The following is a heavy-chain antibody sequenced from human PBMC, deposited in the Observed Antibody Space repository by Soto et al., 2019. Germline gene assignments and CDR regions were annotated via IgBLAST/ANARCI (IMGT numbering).Heavy chain of an antibody. V-gene: IGHV3-13*01. CDR2: VGTAEDT. CDR3: VRESRVAARWAANWYVAL. Sequence: EVQLVESGGGLVQPGGSLRLSCAASGFTFSSYDMHWVRQATGKGLEWVSGVGTAEDTFYPDSVKGRFTISRENAKNSVYLQMNNRRAEDTAVYYCVRESRVAARWAANWYVALWGRGTLVTVSS. D-gene: IGHD6-6*01. CDR1: GFTFSSYD. J-gene: IGHJ2*01.